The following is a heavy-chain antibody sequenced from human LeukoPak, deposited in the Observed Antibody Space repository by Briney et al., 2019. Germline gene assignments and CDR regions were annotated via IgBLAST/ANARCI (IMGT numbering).Heavy chain of an antibody. J-gene: IGHJ4*02. CDR2: VRGNCDSI. CDR1: RLTLSSLD. CDR3: AKGFFGSGSFPHNFDY. Sequence: GGSQSLSCAASRLTLSSLDTHCAPQAPGKGREWGAVVRGNCDSIHCAASVRGRFAVSRDKSKNMLYLQMNSLRDEDTAVYYCAKGFFGSGSFPHNFDYWGQGTLVTVSS. D-gene: IGHD3-10*01. V-gene: IGHV3-23*01.